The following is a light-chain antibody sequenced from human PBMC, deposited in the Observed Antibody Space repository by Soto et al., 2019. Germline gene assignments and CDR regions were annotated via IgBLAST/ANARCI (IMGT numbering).Light chain of an antibody. CDR3: QQSYSTPPYT. J-gene: IGKJ2*01. V-gene: IGKV1-39*01. Sequence: DIQMTQSPSSLSASVGDRVTITCRASQSISSYLNWYQQKPGQAPTRLIYAASSLQSGVPSRFSGSGSGTDFTLTISSLQPEDFATYYCQQSYSTPPYTFGQGTKLEIK. CDR2: AAS. CDR1: QSISSY.